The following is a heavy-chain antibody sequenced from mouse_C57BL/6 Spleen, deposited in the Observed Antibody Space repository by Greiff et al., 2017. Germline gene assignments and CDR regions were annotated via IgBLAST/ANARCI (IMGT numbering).Heavy chain of an antibody. Sequence: VQLQQSGAELVRPGASVTLSCKASGYTFTDYEMHWVKQTPVHGLEWIGAIDPETGGTAYNQKFKGKAILTADKSSSTAYMELRSLTSEDSDVYYCTKRGMIYYDYDGNSMDYWGQGTSVTVSS. D-gene: IGHD2-4*01. V-gene: IGHV1-15*01. CDR3: TKRGMIYYDYDGNSMDY. CDR2: IDPETGGT. CDR1: GYTFTDYE. J-gene: IGHJ4*01.